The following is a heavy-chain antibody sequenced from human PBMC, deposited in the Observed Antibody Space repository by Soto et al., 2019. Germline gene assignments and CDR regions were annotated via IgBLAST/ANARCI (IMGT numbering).Heavy chain of an antibody. V-gene: IGHV6-1*01. J-gene: IGHJ5*01. CDR3: ARGRSVTYTFFDS. D-gene: IGHD4-4*01. CDR1: GDSLSSNSAA. CDR2: TYYRSKWYN. Sequence: PXQTLSLTSALSGDSLSSNSAAWDWIRQSPSRGLEWLGRTYYRSKWYNDYAVSVKSRITINPDTSKNQFSLQLNSVTPEDTAVYYGARGRSVTYTFFDSWGQGTLVTVSS.